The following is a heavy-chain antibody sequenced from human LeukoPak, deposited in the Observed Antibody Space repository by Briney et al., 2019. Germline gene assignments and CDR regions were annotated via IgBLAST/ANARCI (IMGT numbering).Heavy chain of an antibody. J-gene: IGHJ4*02. Sequence: GGSLRLSCAASGFTFSRYSMNWVRQAPGKGLEWVSSISSSSSYIYYADSVKGRFTITRDNAKNSLYLQMNSLRAEDTAVYYCASNSIVGATGFDYWGQGTLVTVSS. V-gene: IGHV3-21*01. CDR1: GFTFSRYS. D-gene: IGHD1-26*01. CDR2: ISSSSSYI. CDR3: ASNSIVGATGFDY.